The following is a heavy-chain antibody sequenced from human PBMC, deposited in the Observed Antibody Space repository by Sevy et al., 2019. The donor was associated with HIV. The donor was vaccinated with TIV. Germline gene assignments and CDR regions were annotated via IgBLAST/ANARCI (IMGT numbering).Heavy chain of an antibody. V-gene: IGHV4-59*01. CDR3: ARTTFDSWSGFHYYYFDS. CDR2: VYYTGTT. D-gene: IGHD3-3*01. CDR1: GGSISSYY. J-gene: IGHJ4*02. Sequence: SENLSLTCTVSGGSISSYYWSWIRQPPGEGLEWIGFVYYTGTTNYNPSLKSRVTISVDTSKNQFSLRLTSVTAADTAVYYCARTTFDSWSGFHYYYFDSWGQGALVTVSS.